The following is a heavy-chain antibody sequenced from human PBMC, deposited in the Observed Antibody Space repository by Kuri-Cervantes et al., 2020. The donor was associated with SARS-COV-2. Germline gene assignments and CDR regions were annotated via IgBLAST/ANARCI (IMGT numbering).Heavy chain of an antibody. J-gene: IGHJ6*02. CDR1: GFTFSTYW. D-gene: IGHD3-3*01. CDR2: IKQDGSEK. V-gene: IGHV3-7*01. Sequence: GGSLRLSCAASGFTFSTYWMTWVRQAPGKGLEWVANIKQDGSEKYYVDSVRGRFAISRDNAKNSLYPQMNSLRAEDTAVYYCARDNPLYDFWSGYYFYYYYYGMDVWGQGTTVTVSS. CDR3: ARDNPLYDFWSGYYFYYYYYGMDV.